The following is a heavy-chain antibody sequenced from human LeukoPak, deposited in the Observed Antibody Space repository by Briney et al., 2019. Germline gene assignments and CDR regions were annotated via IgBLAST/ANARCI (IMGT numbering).Heavy chain of an antibody. Sequence: TGGSLRLSCAASGFTFSGAAVHWVRQASGKGLEWVGRIRSKANNYATAYAASVEGRFTISRDDSKNTAYLQMNSLKTEDTAVYHCIRAEWLVPGYYYMDVWGKGTTVTVSS. CDR1: GFTFSGAA. J-gene: IGHJ6*03. D-gene: IGHD6-19*01. CDR3: IRAEWLVPGYYYMDV. V-gene: IGHV3-73*01. CDR2: IRSKANNYAT.